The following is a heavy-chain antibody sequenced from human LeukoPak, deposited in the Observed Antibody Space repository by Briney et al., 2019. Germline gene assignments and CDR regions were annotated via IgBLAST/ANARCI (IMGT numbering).Heavy chain of an antibody. D-gene: IGHD6-13*01. V-gene: IGHV3-21*01. Sequence: GGSLRLSCAASGFTFNTFNMNWVRQAPGKGLEWVSSTTSSSSYIHYADSVKGRFTISRDNAENSLYLQMNSLRAEDTAMYSCATWGLAAAGTNCSWGQGTLVTVSS. CDR1: GFTFNTFN. CDR2: TTSSSSYI. CDR3: ATWGLAAAGTNCS. J-gene: IGHJ5*02.